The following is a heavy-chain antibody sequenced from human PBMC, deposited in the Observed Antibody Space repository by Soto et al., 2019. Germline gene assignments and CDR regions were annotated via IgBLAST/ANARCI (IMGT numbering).Heavy chain of an antibody. J-gene: IGHJ5*02. CDR3: AREITPAAMVLGVNWFDP. V-gene: IGHV4-31*03. Sequence: PSETLSLTCTVSGGSISSGGYYWSWIRQHPGKGLEWIGYIYYSGSTYYNPSLKSRVTISVDTSKNQFSLKLSSVTAADTAVYYCAREITPAAMVLGVNWFDPWGQGTLVTVSS. CDR1: GGSISSGGYY. D-gene: IGHD2-2*01. CDR2: IYYSGST.